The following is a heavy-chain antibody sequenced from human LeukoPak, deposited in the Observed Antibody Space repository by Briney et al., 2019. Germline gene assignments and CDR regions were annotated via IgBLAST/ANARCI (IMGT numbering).Heavy chain of an antibody. Sequence: GRSLRLSCAASGFTFSSYAMHWVRQAPGKGLEWVAVISYDGSNKYYADSVKGRFTISRDNSKNTLYLQMNSLRAEDTAVYYCARAPNWNDLGEVFDYWGQGTLVTVSS. D-gene: IGHD1-20*01. CDR2: ISYDGSNK. CDR3: ARAPNWNDLGEVFDY. J-gene: IGHJ4*02. V-gene: IGHV3-30-3*01. CDR1: GFTFSSYA.